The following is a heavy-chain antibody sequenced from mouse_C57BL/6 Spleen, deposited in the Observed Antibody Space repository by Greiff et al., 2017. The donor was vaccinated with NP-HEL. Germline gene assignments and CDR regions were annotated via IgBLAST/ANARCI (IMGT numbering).Heavy chain of an antibody. V-gene: IGHV1-19*01. D-gene: IGHD1-1*01. CDR1: GYTFTDYY. Sequence: VQLQQSGPVLVKPGASVKMSCKASGYTFTDYYMNWVKQSHGKSLEWIGVINPYNGGTSYNQKFKGKATLTVDKSSSTAYMERNSLTSEDSAVYYCARRGSSYAMDSWGQGTSVTASS. J-gene: IGHJ4*01. CDR2: INPYNGGT. CDR3: ARRGSSYAMDS.